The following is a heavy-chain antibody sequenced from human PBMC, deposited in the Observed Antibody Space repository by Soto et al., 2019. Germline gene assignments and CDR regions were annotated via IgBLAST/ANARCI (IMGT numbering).Heavy chain of an antibody. CDR3: ARERFGEFRYYFDY. J-gene: IGHJ4*02. D-gene: IGHD3-10*01. Sequence: AASVKVSCKASGGTFSSYAISWVRQAPGQGLEWMGGIIPIFGTANYAQKFQGRVTITADESTSTAYMELSSLRSEDTAVYYCARERFGEFRYYFDYWGQGTLVTVSS. V-gene: IGHV1-69*13. CDR2: IIPIFGTA. CDR1: GGTFSSYA.